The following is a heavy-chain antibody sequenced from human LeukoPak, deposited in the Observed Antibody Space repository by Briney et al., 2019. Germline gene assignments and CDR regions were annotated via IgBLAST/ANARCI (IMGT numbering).Heavy chain of an antibody. D-gene: IGHD6-19*01. CDR3: ARLQYSSGWKYYFDY. Sequence: ASVKDSCKASGYTFTSYRISWVRPAPGQGLEWMGWISAYNGNTKYAQKLQGRVTMTTDTSTSTAYMELRSLRSDDTAVYYCARLQYSSGWKYYFDYWGQGTLVTVSS. J-gene: IGHJ4*02. CDR1: GYTFTSYR. V-gene: IGHV1-18*01. CDR2: ISAYNGNT.